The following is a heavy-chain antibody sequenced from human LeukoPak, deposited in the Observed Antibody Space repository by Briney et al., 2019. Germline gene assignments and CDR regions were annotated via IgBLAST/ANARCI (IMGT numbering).Heavy chain of an antibody. CDR2: ISYDGSNK. J-gene: IGHJ4*02. V-gene: IGHV3-30*03. CDR1: GFTFRSYS. Sequence: GGSLRLSCAASGFTFRSYSMNWVRQAPGKGLEGVAVISYDGSNKYYADSVKGRFTISRDNSKNTLYLQMNSLRAEDTAVYYCARGGIQLWSHYFDYWGQGTLVTVSS. CDR3: ARGGIQLWSHYFDY. D-gene: IGHD5-18*01.